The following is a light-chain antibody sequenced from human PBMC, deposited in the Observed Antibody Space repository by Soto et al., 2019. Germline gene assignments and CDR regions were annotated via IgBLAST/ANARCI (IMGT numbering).Light chain of an antibody. J-gene: IGKJ4*02. V-gene: IGKV3-15*01. CDR2: GAS. CDR3: QQYSDSPT. Sequence: EICMTQSPATLSVSPGEKVILSCRASQSVGTTLAWYQHKPGQAPSLLIRGASTRATGVPARVSGSGSGTEFALTISSQLSEDFAIYYCQQYSDSPTFGGGTTLEI. CDR1: QSVGTT.